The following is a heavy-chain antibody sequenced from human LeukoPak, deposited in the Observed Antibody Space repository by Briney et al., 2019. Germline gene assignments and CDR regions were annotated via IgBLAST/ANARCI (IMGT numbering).Heavy chain of an antibody. D-gene: IGHD3-9*01. CDR1: GFTLSSHG. Sequence: PGGSLRLSCAVSGFTLSSHGMHWVRQAPGKGLEWLAVISNDGSNKYYADSVKGRFTISRDTYKNTVYLQMNSLRAEDTAVYYCARDAEGLRYFDWLLDYWGQGTLVTVSS. V-gene: IGHV3-30*03. CDR3: ARDAEGLRYFDWLLDY. J-gene: IGHJ4*02. CDR2: ISNDGSNK.